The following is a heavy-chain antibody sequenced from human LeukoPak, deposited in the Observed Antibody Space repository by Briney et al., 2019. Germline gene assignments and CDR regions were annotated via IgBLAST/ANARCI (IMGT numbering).Heavy chain of an antibody. CDR2: INPSGGST. CDR3: ARGVRLADDLDY. D-gene: IGHD6-25*01. CDR1: GYTFTGYY. V-gene: IGHV1-46*01. J-gene: IGHJ4*02. Sequence: ASVKVSCKASGYTFTGYYMHWVRQAPGQGLEWMGWINPSGGSTSYAQKFQGRVTMTRDTSTSTVYMELSSLRSEDTAVYYCARGVRLADDLDYWGQGTLVTVSS.